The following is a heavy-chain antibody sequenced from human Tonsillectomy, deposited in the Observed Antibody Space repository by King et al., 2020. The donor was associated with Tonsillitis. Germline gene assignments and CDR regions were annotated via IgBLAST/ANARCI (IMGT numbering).Heavy chain of an antibody. V-gene: IGHV3-30*19. Sequence: QLVESGGGVVQPGRSLRLSCAASGFSFSSYGMHWVRQAPGKGLEWVAVISFDESRKNYADSVKGRFTISRDNSNNTLYLQMNSLRAEDTAVYYCARERLYSSGWGIDYWGQGALLTVSS. J-gene: IGHJ4*02. D-gene: IGHD6-19*01. CDR3: ARERLYSSGWGIDY. CDR1: GFSFSSYG. CDR2: ISFDESRK.